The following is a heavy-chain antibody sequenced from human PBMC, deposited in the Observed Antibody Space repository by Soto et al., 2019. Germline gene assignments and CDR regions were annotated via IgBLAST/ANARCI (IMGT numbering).Heavy chain of an antibody. V-gene: IGHV1-58*01. CDR1: GFTFTSSA. J-gene: IGHJ6*02. Sequence: PVKVSCKASGFTFTSSAVQWVRQARGQRLEWIGWIVVDSGNTNYEQKFQERATITRDTSTSTAYMELSSLRSEDTAVYYCAADLITIFGVVTYGMGVWGQGTTVTVSS. CDR3: AADLITIFGVVTYGMGV. D-gene: IGHD3-3*01. CDR2: IVVDSGNT.